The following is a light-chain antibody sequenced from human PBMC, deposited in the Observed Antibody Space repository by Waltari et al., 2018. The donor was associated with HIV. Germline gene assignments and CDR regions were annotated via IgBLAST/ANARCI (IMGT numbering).Light chain of an antibody. CDR1: QSVLYSPNNKNY. CDR2: WAS. V-gene: IGKV4-1*01. Sequence: DIVMTQSPDSLAVSLGESATITCESSQSVLYSPNNKNYLAWYQQKPGQPPKLLLYWASTRESAVPDRFSGSGSGTDFTLTISSLQAEDVAVYYCQQYYSTPLTFGGGTKVEIK. CDR3: QQYYSTPLT. J-gene: IGKJ4*01.